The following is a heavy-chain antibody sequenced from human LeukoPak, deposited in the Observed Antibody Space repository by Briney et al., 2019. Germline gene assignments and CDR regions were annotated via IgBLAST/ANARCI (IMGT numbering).Heavy chain of an antibody. J-gene: IGHJ4*02. CDR1: GFTFSDYS. CDR2: IGIDSGNT. Sequence: GGSLRLSCGASGFTFSDYSMNWVRQAPGKGLEGISYIGIDSGNTNYADSVKGRCTISGDKAKNSLYLQMNSLRVEDTAVYYCARDYKYAFDNWGQGTLVTVSS. CDR3: ARDYKYAFDN. V-gene: IGHV3-48*01. D-gene: IGHD5-24*01.